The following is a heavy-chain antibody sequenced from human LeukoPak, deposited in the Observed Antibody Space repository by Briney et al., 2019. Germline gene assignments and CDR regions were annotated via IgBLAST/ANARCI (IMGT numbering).Heavy chain of an antibody. CDR3: ASHLEGITIFGVVSYYFDY. D-gene: IGHD3-3*01. CDR2: IYYSGST. CDR1: GGSISSYY. V-gene: IGHV4-59*08. Sequence: TSETLSLTCTVSGGSISSYYWSWIRQPPGKGLEWIGYIYYSGSTNYNPSLKSRVTISVDTSKNQFSLKLSSVTAADTAVYYCASHLEGITIFGVVSYYFDYWGQGTLVTVSS. J-gene: IGHJ4*02.